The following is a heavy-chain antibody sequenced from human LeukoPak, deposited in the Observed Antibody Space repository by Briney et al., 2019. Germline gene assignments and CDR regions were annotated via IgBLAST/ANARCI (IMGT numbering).Heavy chain of an antibody. CDR2: IYTSGST. CDR1: GGSISSYY. CDR3: ARRDSGYDYYYYYGLDV. V-gene: IGHV4-4*09. Sequence: SETLSLTCTVSGGSISSYYWSWIRQPPGKGLEWIGYIYTSGSTNYNPSLKSRVTITVDTSKNQFSLKLSSVTAADTAVYYCARRDSGYDYYYYYGLDVWGQGTTVTVSS. D-gene: IGHD5-12*01. J-gene: IGHJ6*02.